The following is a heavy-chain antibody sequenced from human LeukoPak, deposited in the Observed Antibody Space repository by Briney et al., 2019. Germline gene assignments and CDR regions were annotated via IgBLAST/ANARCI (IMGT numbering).Heavy chain of an antibody. Sequence: SETLSLTCTVSGGSISSGSYYWSWIRQPAGKGLEWIGRIYTSGSTNYNPSLKSRVTMSVDTSKNQFSLKLSSVTAADTAVYYCARFSSIAAAFDYWGQGTLVTVSS. J-gene: IGHJ4*02. D-gene: IGHD6-13*01. V-gene: IGHV4-61*02. CDR1: GGSISSGSYY. CDR2: IYTSGST. CDR3: ARFSSIAAAFDY.